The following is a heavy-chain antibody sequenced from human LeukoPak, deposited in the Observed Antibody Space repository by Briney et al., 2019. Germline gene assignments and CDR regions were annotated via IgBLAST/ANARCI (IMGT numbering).Heavy chain of an antibody. V-gene: IGHV3-66*03. CDR2: IRDSGEA. J-gene: IGHJ5*02. CDR1: GLTFSNYR. D-gene: IGHD3/OR15-3a*01. CDR3: ARDRAALQDWVELDP. Sequence: GGSLRLSCAASGLTFSNYRMNWVRQAPGKGLEWVGLIRDSGEAFYADFVRGRFAISRDESENTLYLQMNSLRVEDTAVYFCARDRAALQDWVELDPWGQGTPVIVSS.